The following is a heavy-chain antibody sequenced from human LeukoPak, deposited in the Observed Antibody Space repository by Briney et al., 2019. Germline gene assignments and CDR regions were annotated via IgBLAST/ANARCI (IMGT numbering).Heavy chain of an antibody. V-gene: IGHV4-59*12. CDR2: IYYSGST. CDR3: ARAPGGYYDFWSGYYASPNNWFDP. CDR1: GGSISSYS. J-gene: IGHJ5*02. Sequence: SETLSLTCTVSGGSISSYSWSWIRQPPGKGLEWIGYIYYSGSTNYNPSLKSRVTISVDTSKNQFSLKLSSVTAADTAVYYCARAPGGYYDFWSGYYASPNNWFDPWGQGTLVTVSS. D-gene: IGHD3-3*01.